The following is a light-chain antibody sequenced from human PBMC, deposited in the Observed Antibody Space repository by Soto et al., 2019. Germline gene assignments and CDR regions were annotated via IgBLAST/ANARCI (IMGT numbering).Light chain of an antibody. J-gene: IGLJ1*01. CDR3: SSYTSSSTYV. V-gene: IGLV2-14*01. Sequence: QSVLTQPASVSGSPGQSITISCTGTSSDVGGYNYVSWYQQHPGKAPKLMIYEVSNRPSGVSNRFSASKSRNTASLTISGLQAEDEADYYCSSYTSSSTYVFGTGTKVTV. CDR1: SSDVGGYNY. CDR2: EVS.